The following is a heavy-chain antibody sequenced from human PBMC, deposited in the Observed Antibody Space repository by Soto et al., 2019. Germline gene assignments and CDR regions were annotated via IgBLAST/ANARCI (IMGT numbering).Heavy chain of an antibody. Sequence: ASETLSLNCSVSGGSISGSYWNWIRQSPGKGLEWLGYVSYTGSTNYSPSLRSRVSISVDTSKNEFSLRLISVTAADTAVYYCTIEQADDNYFDPWGQGTMVTVSS. CDR3: TIEQADDNYFDP. CDR2: VSYTGST. CDR1: GGSISGSY. J-gene: IGHJ5*02. V-gene: IGHV4-59*01.